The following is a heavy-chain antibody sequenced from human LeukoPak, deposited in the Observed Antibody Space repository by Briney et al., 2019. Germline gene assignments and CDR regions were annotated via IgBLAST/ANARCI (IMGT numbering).Heavy chain of an antibody. J-gene: IGHJ6*03. D-gene: IGHD2-2*01. CDR1: GFTFSSYW. V-gene: IGHV3-7*01. CDR3: ARALTVVPAAAMVYYYYYMDV. Sequence: GGSLRLSCAASGFTFSSYWMSWVRQAPGKGLEWVANIKQDGSEKYYVDSVKGRFTISRDNAKNSLYLQMHSLRAEDTAVYYCARALTVVPAAAMVYYYYYMDVWGKGTTVTVSS. CDR2: IKQDGSEK.